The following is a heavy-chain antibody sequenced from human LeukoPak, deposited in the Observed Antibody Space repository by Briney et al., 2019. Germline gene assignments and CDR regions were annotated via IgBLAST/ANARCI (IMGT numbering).Heavy chain of an antibody. V-gene: IGHV3-13*01. CDR2: IGTAGDT. Sequence: PGGSLRLSCAASGFTFSTFDMHWVRQVTGKGLEWVSGIGTAGDTYYTGSVKGRFTISRGNAKNSLYLQMNSLRAGDTAVYYCARGADGFDPWGQGTLVTVSS. CDR3: ARGADGFDP. J-gene: IGHJ5*02. CDR1: GFTFSTFD.